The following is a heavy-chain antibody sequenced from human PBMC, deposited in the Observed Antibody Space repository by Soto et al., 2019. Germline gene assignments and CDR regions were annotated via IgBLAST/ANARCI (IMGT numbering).Heavy chain of an antibody. D-gene: IGHD3-3*01. V-gene: IGHV1-69*13. J-gene: IGHJ4*02. CDR1: GGPFSSYE. CDR2: IIPIFGTA. Sequence: GAPVKAACKASGGPFSSYEIGWVRQAPGLGLEWMGGIIPIFGTANYAQKFQGRVTITADESTSTAYMELSSLRSEDTAVYYCARGLLRDFWSGYYGGPDYWGQGTLVTV. CDR3: ARGLLRDFWSGYYGGPDY.